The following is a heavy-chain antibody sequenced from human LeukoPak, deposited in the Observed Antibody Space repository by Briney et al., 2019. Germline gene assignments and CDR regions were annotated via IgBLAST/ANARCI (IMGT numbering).Heavy chain of an antibody. V-gene: IGHV3-23*01. CDR2: MWWSGCNI. J-gene: IGHJ4*02. CDR1: GITLSHYA. CDR3: ASGGVVYGACCDF. D-gene: IGHD2-8*02. Sequence: SGGSLRLSCKASGITLSHYAMIWLRQSPGKGLEWVSDMWWSGCNIYRTDFVKGRFHIYRENHKNTVYAQMHSLGVEDTAVYYCASGGVVYGACCDFWGQGTLVTVSS.